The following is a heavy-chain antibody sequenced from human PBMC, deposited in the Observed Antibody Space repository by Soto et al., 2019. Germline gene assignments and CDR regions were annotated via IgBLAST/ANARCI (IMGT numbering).Heavy chain of an antibody. CDR1: GYTFTSYG. D-gene: IGHD6-25*01. V-gene: IGHV1-18*01. CDR2: ISAYNGNT. J-gene: IGHJ5*02. Sequence: SVKVSCKASGYTFTSYGISWVRQAPVQGLEWMGWISAYNGNTNYSQKLQGRVTMTTDTSTSTAYMELRSLRSDDTAVYYCARAGSTRDWFDPWGQGTLVTVSS. CDR3: ARAGSTRDWFDP.